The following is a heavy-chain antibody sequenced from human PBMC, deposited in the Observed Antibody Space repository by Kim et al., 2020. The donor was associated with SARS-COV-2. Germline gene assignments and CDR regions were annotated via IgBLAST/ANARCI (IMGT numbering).Heavy chain of an antibody. CDR1: GGTFSSYA. D-gene: IGHD3-22*01. Sequence: SVKVSCKASGGTFSSYAISWVRQAPGQGLEWMGGIIPIFGTANYAQKFQGRVTITADESTSTAYMELSSLRSEDTAVYYCARDGEGDSSGYYYGGDAFDIWGQGTMVTVSS. CDR3: ARDGEGDSSGYYYGGDAFDI. J-gene: IGHJ3*02. CDR2: IIPIFGTA. V-gene: IGHV1-69*13.